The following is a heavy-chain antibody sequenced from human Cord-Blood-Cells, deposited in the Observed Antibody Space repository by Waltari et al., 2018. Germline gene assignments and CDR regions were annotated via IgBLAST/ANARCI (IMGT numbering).Heavy chain of an antibody. J-gene: IGHJ3*02. CDR2: ISSSGSTI. CDR1: GFTFSDYY. V-gene: IGHV3-11*04. D-gene: IGHD3-22*01. Sequence: QVQLVESGGGLVTPGGSLRLSCAASGFTFSDYYMPWTRPAPGKGLECVSYISSSGSTIYYADSVKGRFTISRDNAKNSLYLQMNSLRAEDTAVYYCASPGVKGYDAFDIWGQGTMVTVSS. CDR3: ASPGVKGYDAFDI.